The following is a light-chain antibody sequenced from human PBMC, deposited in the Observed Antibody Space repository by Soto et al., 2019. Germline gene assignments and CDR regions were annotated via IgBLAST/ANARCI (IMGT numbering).Light chain of an antibody. Sequence: QSALTQPASVSGSPGQSITISCTGTSSDVGGYNYVCWYQQHPGKAPKLMIYDVSNRSSGVSNRFSGSNSDNTASLTISRLQAGDEAYYYCSSYTSNSTYVFGTGTKLTVL. CDR1: SSDVGGYNY. CDR2: DVS. V-gene: IGLV2-14*01. J-gene: IGLJ1*01. CDR3: SSYTSNSTYV.